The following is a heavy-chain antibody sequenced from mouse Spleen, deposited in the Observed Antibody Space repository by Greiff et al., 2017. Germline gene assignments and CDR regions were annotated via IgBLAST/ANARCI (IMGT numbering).Heavy chain of an antibody. D-gene: IGHD1-2*01. Sequence: VQLKQSGPELVKPGASVKIPCKASGYTFTDYNMDWVKQSHGKSLEWIGDIYPNNGGTIYNQKFKGKATLTVDTSSSTAYMELRSLTSEDTAVYYCARTTATPLWYFDVWGAGTTVTVSS. CDR2: IYPNNGGT. CDR3: ARTTATPLWYFDV. V-gene: IGHV1-18*01. CDR1: GYTFTDYN. J-gene: IGHJ1*01.